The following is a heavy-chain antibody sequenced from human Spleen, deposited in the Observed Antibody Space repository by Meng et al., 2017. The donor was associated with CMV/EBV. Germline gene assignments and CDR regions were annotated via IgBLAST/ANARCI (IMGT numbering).Heavy chain of an antibody. CDR1: GFTFSDYY. V-gene: IGHV3-11*01. Sequence: GGSLRLSCAASGFTFSDYYMSWIRQAPGKGLEWVSYISSSGSTTYYAESVKGRFAISRDISKSTLYLQMSSLRAEDTAVYYCAKQGTSGSRGAMDVWGQGTTVTVSS. D-gene: IGHD1-26*01. CDR2: ISSSGSTT. J-gene: IGHJ6*02. CDR3: AKQGTSGSRGAMDV.